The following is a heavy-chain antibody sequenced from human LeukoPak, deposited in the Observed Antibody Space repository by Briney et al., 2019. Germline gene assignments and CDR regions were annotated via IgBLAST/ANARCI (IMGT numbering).Heavy chain of an antibody. D-gene: IGHD3-22*01. CDR2: IYHSGST. V-gene: IGHV4-38-2*01. J-gene: IGHJ4*02. Sequence: SETLSLTCAVSGYSISSGYYWGWIRQPPGKGLEWIGSIYHSGSTYYNPSLKSRVTISVDTSKNQFSLKLSSVTAADTAVYYCAAGGAHRTTDSSGYYNPPDYWGREPWSPSPQ. CDR3: AAGGAHRTTDSSGYYNPPDY. CDR1: GYSISSGYY.